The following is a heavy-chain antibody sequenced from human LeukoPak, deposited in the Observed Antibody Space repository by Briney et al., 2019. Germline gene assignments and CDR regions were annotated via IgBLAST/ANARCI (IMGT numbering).Heavy chain of an antibody. CDR3: AREFRYSYGYGFDY. Sequence: PGGSLRLSSAASGFTFGSYDMHWVRQAPGKGLEWVAVISFDGRNKYYADSVKGRFTISRDNSKNTLYLQMNSLRAEDTAVYYCAREFRYSYGYGFDYWGQGTLVTVSS. D-gene: IGHD5-18*01. J-gene: IGHJ4*02. CDR1: GFTFGSYD. CDR2: ISFDGRNK. V-gene: IGHV3-30*03.